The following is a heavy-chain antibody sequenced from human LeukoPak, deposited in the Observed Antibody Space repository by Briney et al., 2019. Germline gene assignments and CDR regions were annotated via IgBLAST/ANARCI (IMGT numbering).Heavy chain of an antibody. CDR2: IYYSGST. D-gene: IGHD1-14*01. V-gene: IGHV4-31*03. CDR3: ARARGRTGGPYDY. J-gene: IGHJ4*02. CDR1: GGSISSGGYY. Sequence: SETLSLTCTVSGGSISSGGYYWSWIRQHPGKGLEWIGYIYYSGSTYYNPSLKSRVTISADTSKNQFSLKLSSVTAADTAVYYCARARGRTGGPYDYWGQGTLVTVSS.